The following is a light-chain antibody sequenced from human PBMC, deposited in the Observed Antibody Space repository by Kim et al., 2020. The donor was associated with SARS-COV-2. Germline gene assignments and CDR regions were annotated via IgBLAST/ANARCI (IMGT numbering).Light chain of an antibody. J-gene: IGLJ3*02. CDR1: SSDVGGYDY. V-gene: IGLV2-14*03. CDR3: NSYTSSATWV. Sequence: LTQPASVSGSPGQSITFSCTGTSSDVGGYDYVSWYQQHPGKAPKLMIYAVSYRPSGVSNRFSGSKSGNTASLTISGLQAEDEADYYCNSYTSSATWVFGGGTQLTVL. CDR2: AVS.